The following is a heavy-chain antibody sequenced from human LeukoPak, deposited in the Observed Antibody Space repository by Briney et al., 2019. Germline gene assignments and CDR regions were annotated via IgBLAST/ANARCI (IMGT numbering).Heavy chain of an antibody. CDR3: ARVDSGSYPSYFDY. D-gene: IGHD3-10*01. Sequence: SGGSLRLSCAASGFTFSSYWMSWVRQAPGKGLEWVANVKQDGSEKYYVDSVKGRFTISRDNAKNSLYLQMNSLRAEDTAVYYCARVDSGSYPSYFDYWGQGTLVTVSS. CDR2: VKQDGSEK. V-gene: IGHV3-7*01. CDR1: GFTFSSYW. J-gene: IGHJ4*02.